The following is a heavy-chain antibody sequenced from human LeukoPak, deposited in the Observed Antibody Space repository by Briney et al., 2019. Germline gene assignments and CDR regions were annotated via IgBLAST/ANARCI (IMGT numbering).Heavy chain of an antibody. CDR1: GGSISNSNC. D-gene: IGHD2-15*01. CDR3: ARGRDVVVVAATALFGP. V-gene: IGHV4-4*02. Sequence: SETLSLTCAVSGGSISNSNCWNWVRPPPGKGLEWIGEICQGGSTNYHPSLKSRVTISVATSKNQFPLKLSSVTAADTAVYYCARGRDVVVVAATALFGPWGQGTLVTVSS. CDR2: ICQGGST. J-gene: IGHJ5*02.